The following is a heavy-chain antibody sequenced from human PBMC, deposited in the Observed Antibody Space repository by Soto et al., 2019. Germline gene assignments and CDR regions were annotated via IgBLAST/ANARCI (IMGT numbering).Heavy chain of an antibody. CDR3: ASTVYSNYASYYYYGMHG. CDR1: GFTFSNYA. V-gene: IGHV3-23*01. D-gene: IGHD4-4*01. J-gene: IGHJ6*04. Sequence: GGSLRLSCAASGFTFSNYAMSWVRQAPGKGLDWVSTISVPNSSTYYADSVKGRFTISRDNSKNTLYLQMNSLRAEDTAVYYCASTVYSNYASYYYYGMHGWGKGTTVAVSS. CDR2: ISVPNSST.